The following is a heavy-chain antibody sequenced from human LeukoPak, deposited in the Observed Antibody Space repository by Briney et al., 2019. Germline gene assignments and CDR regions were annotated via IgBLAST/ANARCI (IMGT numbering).Heavy chain of an antibody. J-gene: IGHJ4*02. CDR1: GFTVSSNY. V-gene: IGHV3-53*01. Sequence: GGSLRLSCAASGFTVSSNYMSWVRQAPGKGLEWVSVIYSGGSTYYADSVKGRFTISRDNSKNTLYLQMNSLRAEDTAVYYCAAFNDFWSGYYGYWGQGTLVTVSS. CDR3: AAFNDFWSGYYGY. CDR2: IYSGGST. D-gene: IGHD3-3*01.